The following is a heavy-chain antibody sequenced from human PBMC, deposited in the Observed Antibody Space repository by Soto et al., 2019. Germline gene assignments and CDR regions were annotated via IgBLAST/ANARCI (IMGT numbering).Heavy chain of an antibody. D-gene: IGHD3-10*01. Sequence: SVKVSCKASGGTFSSYTISWVRQAPGQGLEWMGRIIPILGIANYAQKFQGRVTITADKSTSTAYMELSSLRSEDTAVYYCAGGAREGKNRRGFDYWGKGTLVTVSS. V-gene: IGHV1-69*02. CDR1: GGTFSSYT. CDR2: IIPILGIA. J-gene: IGHJ4*02. CDR3: AGGAREGKNRRGFDY.